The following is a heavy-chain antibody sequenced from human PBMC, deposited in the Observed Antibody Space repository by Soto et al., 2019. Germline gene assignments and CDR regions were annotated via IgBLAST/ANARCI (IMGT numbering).Heavy chain of an antibody. V-gene: IGHV2-5*02. Sequence: QITLKESGPTLVKPTQTLTLTCTFSGFSLSTSGVGVGWIRQPPGKALEWLALIYWDDDKRYSPSLKSRLTXTXXTSKNQVVLTMTNMDPVDTATYYCAHRGPRTDFDYWGQGTLVTVSS. J-gene: IGHJ4*02. CDR2: IYWDDDK. D-gene: IGHD1-1*01. CDR1: GFSLSTSGVG. CDR3: AHRGPRTDFDY.